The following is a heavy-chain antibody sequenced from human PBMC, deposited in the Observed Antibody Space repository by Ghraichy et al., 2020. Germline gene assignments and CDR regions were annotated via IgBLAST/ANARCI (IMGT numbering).Heavy chain of an antibody. D-gene: IGHD6-13*01. J-gene: IGHJ4*02. CDR3: ARALRYSSSWYEMAYYFDY. Sequence: GGSLRLSCAASGFTFSSYDMHWVRQATGKGLEWVSAIGTAGDTYYPGSVKGRFTISRENAKNSLYLQMNSLRAGDTAVYYCARALRYSSSWYEMAYYFDYWGQGTLVTVSS. CDR2: IGTAGDT. V-gene: IGHV3-13*01. CDR1: GFTFSSYD.